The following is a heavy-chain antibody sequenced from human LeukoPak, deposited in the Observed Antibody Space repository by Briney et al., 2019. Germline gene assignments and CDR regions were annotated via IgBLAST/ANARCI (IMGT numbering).Heavy chain of an antibody. J-gene: IGHJ6*02. D-gene: IGHD3-22*01. CDR3: XKDSRESSGHFPYXYYYXXGXDV. Sequence: PGGSLRLSCAVSGFIFSSSAMSWVRQAPGKGLEWVSAISGGGDDTSYADSARGRFTVSRDNSKNTLYLQMNSLRAEDTAVYYCXKDSRESSGHFPYXYYYXXGXDVWXQGXXV. V-gene: IGHV3-23*01. CDR2: ISGGGDDT. CDR1: GFIFSSSA.